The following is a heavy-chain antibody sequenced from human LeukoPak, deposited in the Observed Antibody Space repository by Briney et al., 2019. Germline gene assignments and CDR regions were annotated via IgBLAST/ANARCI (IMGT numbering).Heavy chain of an antibody. CDR3: TNLPA. J-gene: IGHJ5*02. CDR2: ITWNSNNI. CDR1: GFTFDDYA. V-gene: IGHV3-9*01. Sequence: PGGSLRLSCAASGFTFDDYAMHWVRLAPGKGLEWVSGITWNSNNIGYADSVKGRFTISRDNAKNSLYLQMNSLRAEDTALCYCTNLPAWGQGTLVTVSS.